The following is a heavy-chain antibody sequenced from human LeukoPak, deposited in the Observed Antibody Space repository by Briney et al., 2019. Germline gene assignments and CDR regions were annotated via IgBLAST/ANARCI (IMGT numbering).Heavy chain of an antibody. CDR3: ARDGDGYNRGIFVY. CDR1: GGSISSYY. J-gene: IGHJ4*02. V-gene: IGHV4-59*12. CDR2: IYYSGST. Sequence: SETLSLTCTVSGGSISSYYWSWIRQPPGKGLEWNGYIYYSGSTNYNPSLKSRVTISVDKSKNQFSLKLSSVTAADTAVYYCARDGDGYNRGIFVYWGQGTLVTVSS. D-gene: IGHD5-24*01.